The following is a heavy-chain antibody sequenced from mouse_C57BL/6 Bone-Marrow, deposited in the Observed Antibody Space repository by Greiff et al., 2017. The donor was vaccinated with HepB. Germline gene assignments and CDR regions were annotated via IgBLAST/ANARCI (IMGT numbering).Heavy chain of an antibody. CDR2: IYPRRGNT. Sequence: QVQLQQSGAELARPGASVKLSCKASGYTFTSYGISWVKQRTGKGLEWIGEIYPRRGNTYYNEKLKGKATLTADKSSSTAYMELRSLTSEDSAVYFCASLLGDYWGQGTSVTVSS. J-gene: IGHJ4*01. D-gene: IGHD1-1*01. CDR3: ASLLGDY. CDR1: GYTFTSYG. V-gene: IGHV1-81*01.